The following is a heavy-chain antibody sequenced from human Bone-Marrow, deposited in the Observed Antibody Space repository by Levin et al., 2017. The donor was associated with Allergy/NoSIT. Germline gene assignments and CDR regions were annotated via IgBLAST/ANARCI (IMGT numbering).Heavy chain of an antibody. V-gene: IGHV7-4-1*02. CDR1: GYTFTSHA. D-gene: IGHD2-15*01. Sequence: ASVKVSCKTSGYTFTSHAINWVRQAPGQGLEWMGWINTHTGIPTYAQAFTGRFVFSSDTSVRTAYLQITALKPEDTAMYYCTRDGGGFCATTDCQYSDYWGQGALVTVSS. CDR2: INTHTGIP. J-gene: IGHJ4*02. CDR3: TRDGGGFCATTDCQYSDY.